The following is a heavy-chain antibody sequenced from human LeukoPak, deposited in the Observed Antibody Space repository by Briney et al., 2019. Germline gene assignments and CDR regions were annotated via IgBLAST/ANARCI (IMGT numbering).Heavy chain of an antibody. D-gene: IGHD6-13*01. CDR1: GGSFSGYY. Sequence: SETLSLTCAVYGGSFSGYYWSWIRQPPGKGLEWIGEINHSGCTNYNPSLKSRVTISVDTSKNQFSLKLSSVTAADTAVYYCASMGSSSWRSYYYGMDVWGQGTTVTVSS. CDR2: INHSGCT. J-gene: IGHJ6*02. CDR3: ASMGSSSWRSYYYGMDV. V-gene: IGHV4-34*01.